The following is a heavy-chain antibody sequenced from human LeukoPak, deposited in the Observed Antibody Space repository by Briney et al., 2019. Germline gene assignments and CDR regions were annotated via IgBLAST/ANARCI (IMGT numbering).Heavy chain of an antibody. D-gene: IGHD2-15*01. CDR2: INHSGST. J-gene: IGHJ3*02. Sequence: SETLSLTCAVYGGSFSGYYWSWIRQPPGKGLEWIGEINHSGSTNYNPSLKSRVAISVDTSKNQFSLKLSSVTAADTAVYYCARGLHCSGGSCPNNAFDIWGQGTMVTVSS. V-gene: IGHV4-34*01. CDR3: ARGLHCSGGSCPNNAFDI. CDR1: GGSFSGYY.